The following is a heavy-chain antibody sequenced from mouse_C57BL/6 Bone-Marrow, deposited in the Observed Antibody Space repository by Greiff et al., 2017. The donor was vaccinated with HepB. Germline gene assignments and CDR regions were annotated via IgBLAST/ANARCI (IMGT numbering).Heavy chain of an antibody. CDR1: GYTFTSYG. J-gene: IGHJ2*01. CDR2: IYPRSGNT. CDR3: ARGDYYGSSYEDYFDY. D-gene: IGHD1-1*01. V-gene: IGHV1-81*01. Sequence: QVQLQQSGAELARPGASVKLSCKASGYTFTSYGISWVKQRTGQGLEWIGEIYPRSGNTYYNEKFKGKATLTADKSSSTAYMELRSLTSEDSAVYFCARGDYYGSSYEDYFDYWGQGTTLTVSS.